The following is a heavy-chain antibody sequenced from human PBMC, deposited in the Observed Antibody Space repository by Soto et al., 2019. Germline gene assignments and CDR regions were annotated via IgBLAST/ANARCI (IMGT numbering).Heavy chain of an antibody. CDR2: VYYSGIT. J-gene: IGHJ4*01. CDR3: AREMFSRIWYPVD. CDR1: GGSISSGDYY. Sequence: QVQLQESGPGLVRPSQTLSLTCTVSGGSISSGDYYWSWIRQHPGRGLEWIGYVYYSGITFYNPPPSGRLTISVGTSKNQFYLRLGSLTAGDRAVYYCAREMFSRIWYPVDCGQGTLVTVSS. V-gene: IGHV4-31*03. D-gene: IGHD6-13*01.